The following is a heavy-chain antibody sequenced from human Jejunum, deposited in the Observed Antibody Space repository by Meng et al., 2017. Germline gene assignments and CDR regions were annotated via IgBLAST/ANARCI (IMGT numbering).Heavy chain of an antibody. V-gene: IGHV4-61*01. CDR3: ARSHGGY. D-gene: IGHD3-16*01. Sequence: QVQLQESGPGLVRPTETLSLTCTVSGGSVSTSNYYWSWFRQPPGKGLEWIGYMSSSGSTNYNSSLKRRVTISIDRSKNQFSLKSTSVTAADTAVYYCARSHGGYWGQGILVTVSS. CDR1: GGSVSTSNYY. CDR2: MSSSGST. J-gene: IGHJ4*02.